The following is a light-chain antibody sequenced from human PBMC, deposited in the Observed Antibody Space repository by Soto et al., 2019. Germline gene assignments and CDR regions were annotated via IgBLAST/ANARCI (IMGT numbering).Light chain of an antibody. CDR3: QQDGSSPPWT. Sequence: EIVLTQSPGTLSLSPGERATLSCRASQSVSSTYLAWYQQKPGQAPRLLIYGASSRATGIPDRFSGSGSGTSCTLTISSLEPEDFAVYYCQQDGSSPPWTFGQGTKVEIK. CDR2: GAS. J-gene: IGKJ1*01. CDR1: QSVSSTY. V-gene: IGKV3-20*01.